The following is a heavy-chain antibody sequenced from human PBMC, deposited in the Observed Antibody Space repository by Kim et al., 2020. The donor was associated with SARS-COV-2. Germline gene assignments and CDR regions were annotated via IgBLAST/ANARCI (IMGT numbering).Heavy chain of an antibody. J-gene: IGHJ5*02. V-gene: IGHV3-74*01. CDR2: INSDGSST. D-gene: IGHD6-13*01. CDR1: GFTFSSYW. Sequence: GGSLRLSCAASGFTFSSYWMHWVRQAPGKGLVWVSRINSDGSSTSYEDSVKGRFTISRDNAKNTLYLQMNSLRAEDTAVYYCARGGSSRWQINWFDPWGQGTLVTVSS. CDR3: ARGGSSRWQINWFDP.